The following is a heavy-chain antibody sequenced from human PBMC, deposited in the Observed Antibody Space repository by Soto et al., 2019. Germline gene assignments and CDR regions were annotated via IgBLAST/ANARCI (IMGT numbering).Heavy chain of an antibody. CDR2: IYHSGST. J-gene: IGHJ6*02. Sequence: QVQLQESGPGLVKPSGTLSLTCAVSGGSISSSNWWSWVRQPPGKGLEWIGEIYHSGSTNYNPSLEHRVTISVGKSRDQFSPKRSSVTAADTAVYYCAREGGITMVRGVIRGSSGIDVWGQGTTVTVSS. D-gene: IGHD3-10*01. V-gene: IGHV4-4*02. CDR3: AREGGITMVRGVIRGSSGIDV. CDR1: GGSISSSNW.